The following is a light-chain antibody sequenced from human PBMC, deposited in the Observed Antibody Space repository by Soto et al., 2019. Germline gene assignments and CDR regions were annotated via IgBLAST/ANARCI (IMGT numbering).Light chain of an antibody. CDR1: QSISSW. CDR2: DAS. CDR3: QQYNSYSGT. Sequence: DIQMTQSPSTLSASVGDRVTITCRASQSISSWLAWYQQKPGKAPKLLIYDASSLESGVPSRFSGSGSGTEFTHTISSLQPDDFATYYFQQYNSYSGTFGQGTKLEIK. J-gene: IGKJ2*01. V-gene: IGKV1-5*01.